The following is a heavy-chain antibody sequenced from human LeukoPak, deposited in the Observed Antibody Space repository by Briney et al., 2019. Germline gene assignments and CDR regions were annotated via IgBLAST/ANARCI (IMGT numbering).Heavy chain of an antibody. Sequence: SETLSLTCTVSGGSISSYYWSWLRQPPAKGLEWIGYIYQSESTNYHPSLQSRVTISVDTSKNQFSLRLSSVTAADTAVYYCARDPYYYDSSCYPVGYFDYWGQGTLVTVSS. D-gene: IGHD3-22*01. CDR2: IYQSEST. CDR1: GGSISSYY. V-gene: IGHV4-59*01. CDR3: ARDPYYYDSSCYPVGYFDY. J-gene: IGHJ4*02.